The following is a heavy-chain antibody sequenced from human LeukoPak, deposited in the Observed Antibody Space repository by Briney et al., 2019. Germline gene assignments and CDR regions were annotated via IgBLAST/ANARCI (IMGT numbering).Heavy chain of an antibody. V-gene: IGHV3-74*01. CDR1: GFTYTDYW. D-gene: IGHD1-14*01. CDR2: INPDGTII. Sequence: PGGSLRLSCVGSGFTYTDYWMHWFRQAPGKGPVWVSRINPDGTIIDYADSVKGRFSISRDNAKNLPYLQMNSLRAEDTAVYYCARGLPDLDYWGQGTLVTVSS. CDR3: ARGLPDLDY. J-gene: IGHJ4*02.